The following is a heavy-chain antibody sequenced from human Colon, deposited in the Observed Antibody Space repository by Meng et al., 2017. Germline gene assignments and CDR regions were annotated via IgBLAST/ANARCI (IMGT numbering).Heavy chain of an antibody. J-gene: IGHJ6*01. D-gene: IGHD3-10*01. CDR2: ISRSGSTM. CDR3: AREPGLRSGEFNYYHYGMDV. Sequence: GGSLRLSCAASGFTFSDYYMNWIRQAPGKGLEWVAHISRSGSTMFYADSVKGRFTISRDNAKNSLYLQMMSLRAEDTAVYYCAREPGLRSGEFNYYHYGMDVWGQGTTVTVSS. CDR1: GFTFSDYY. V-gene: IGHV3-11*01.